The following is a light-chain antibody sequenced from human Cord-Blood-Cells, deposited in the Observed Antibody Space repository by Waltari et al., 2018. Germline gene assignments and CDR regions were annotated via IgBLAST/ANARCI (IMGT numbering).Light chain of an antibody. CDR3: AAWDDSLSGPV. J-gene: IGLJ3*02. CDR1: SSNIGSTY. V-gene: IGLV1-47*01. Sequence: QSVLTQPPSASGTPGQRVTISCSGSSSNIGSTYVYWSQQPPGTAPNLLIYRNNQRPSGVPDRFSGSKAGTSASLAISGLRSEDEADYYCAAWDDSLSGPVFGGGTKLTVL. CDR2: RNN.